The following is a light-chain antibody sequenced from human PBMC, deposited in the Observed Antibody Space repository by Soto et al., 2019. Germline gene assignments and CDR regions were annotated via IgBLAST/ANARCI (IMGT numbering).Light chain of an antibody. CDR1: QSVSNSY. CDR3: QHYGSSPPWT. Sequence: EIVLTQSPGTLSLSPGERATLSCRASQSVSNSYLAWYQQKPGQAPRLFIYGASSRATGVPDRFSGSGSGTDFTLTISRLEPEDFAVYYCQHYGSSPPWTFGQGTKVDIK. J-gene: IGKJ1*01. V-gene: IGKV3-20*01. CDR2: GAS.